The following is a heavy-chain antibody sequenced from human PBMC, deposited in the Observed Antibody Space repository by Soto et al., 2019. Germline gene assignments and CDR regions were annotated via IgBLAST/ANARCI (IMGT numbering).Heavy chain of an antibody. V-gene: IGHV3-7*01. D-gene: IGHD2-15*01. CDR1: GCTFWGDW. CDR3: ARDFYGGFSSGHGDN. Sequence: PGGSLRLTCVASGCTFWGDWMSWVRQAPGKGLEWVANIKQDGSAKQYLDSVRGRFTISRVNSKNYVYLQMNSLRAEDTALYYCARDFYGGFSSGHGDNWGQGTLVTVSS. CDR2: IKQDGSAK. J-gene: IGHJ4*02.